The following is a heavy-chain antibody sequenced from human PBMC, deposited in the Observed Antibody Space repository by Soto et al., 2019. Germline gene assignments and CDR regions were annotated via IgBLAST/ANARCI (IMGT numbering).Heavy chain of an antibody. CDR2: MNPNSGNT. D-gene: IGHD3-3*01. J-gene: IGHJ5*02. V-gene: IGHV1-8*01. Sequence: QVQLVQSGAEVKKPGASVKVSCKASGYTFTSYDINWVRQATGQGIEWMGWMNPNSGNTVYAQKFQGRVTMTRNTSISTAYMELSSLRSEDTAVSYCARGITIFGVAPPWGQGTLVTVSS. CDR3: ARGITIFGVAPP. CDR1: GYTFTSYD.